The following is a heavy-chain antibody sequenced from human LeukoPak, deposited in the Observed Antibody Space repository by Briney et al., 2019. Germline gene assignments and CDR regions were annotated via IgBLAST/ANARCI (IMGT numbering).Heavy chain of an antibody. V-gene: IGHV4-59*08. CDR2: IYYSGGT. CDR3: AGQLSGSLDY. Sequence: PSETLTLSCTASGCTFSSYYLRWVRQAPGKGLEWIGYIYYSGGTNYNASLKSRVTISIDTSKNHFSLKMNCVTAADTAVYYCAGQLSGSLDYGGQGTLVTVS. CDR1: GCTFSSYY. D-gene: IGHD3-22*01. J-gene: IGHJ4*02.